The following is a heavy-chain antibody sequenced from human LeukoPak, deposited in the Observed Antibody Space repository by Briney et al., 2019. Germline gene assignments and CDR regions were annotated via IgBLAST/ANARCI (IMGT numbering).Heavy chain of an antibody. CDR2: ISGSGGST. Sequence: PGGSLRLSCAASGFTFGSYAMSWVRQAPGKGLEWVSAISGSGGSTYYADSVKGRFTISRDNSENTLYLQMSSLRAEDTAVYYCAKDAYYYDSSSYYTFPDYWGQGTLVTVSS. CDR3: AKDAYYYDSSSYYTFPDY. J-gene: IGHJ4*02. D-gene: IGHD3-22*01. V-gene: IGHV3-23*01. CDR1: GFTFGSYA.